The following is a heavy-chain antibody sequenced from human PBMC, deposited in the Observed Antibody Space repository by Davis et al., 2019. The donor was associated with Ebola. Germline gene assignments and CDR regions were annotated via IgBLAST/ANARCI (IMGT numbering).Heavy chain of an antibody. CDR2: ISSSSSYI. Sequence: GGSLRLSCAASGFTFSSYSMNWVRQAPGKGLEWVSSISSSSSYIYYADSVKGRFTISRDNAKNSLYLQMNSLRAEDTAVYYCARGLTIFGVVMHDAFDIWGQGTMVTVSS. CDR1: GFTFSSYS. CDR3: ARGLTIFGVVMHDAFDI. J-gene: IGHJ3*02. D-gene: IGHD3-3*01. V-gene: IGHV3-21*01.